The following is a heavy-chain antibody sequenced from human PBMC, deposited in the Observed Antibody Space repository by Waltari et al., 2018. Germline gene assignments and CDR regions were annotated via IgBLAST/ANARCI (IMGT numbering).Heavy chain of an antibody. CDR2: ISGSGGST. D-gene: IGHD3-10*01. J-gene: IGHJ4*02. CDR1: GFTFSSYA. CDR3: AKGYYYGSGRGYYFDY. Sequence: EVQLLESGGGLVQPGGSLRLSCAASGFTFSSYAMSWVRQAPGKGLEWVSAISGSGGSTYYADSVKGRFTISRDKSKNTLYLQMNSLRAEDTAVYYCAKGYYYGSGRGYYFDYWGQGTLVTVSS. V-gene: IGHV3-23*01.